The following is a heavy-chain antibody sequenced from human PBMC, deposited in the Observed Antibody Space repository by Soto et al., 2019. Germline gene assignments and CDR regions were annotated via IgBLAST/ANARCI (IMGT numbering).Heavy chain of an antibody. Sequence: LRLSCAASGFTFSSYAMHWVRQAPGKGLEWVAVISYDGSNKYYADSVKGRFTISRDNSKNTLYLQMNSLRAEDTAVYYCASAVVTARIAFDIWGQGTMVTVSS. D-gene: IGHD2-21*02. CDR3: ASAVVTARIAFDI. CDR1: GFTFSSYA. J-gene: IGHJ3*02. CDR2: ISYDGSNK. V-gene: IGHV3-30-3*01.